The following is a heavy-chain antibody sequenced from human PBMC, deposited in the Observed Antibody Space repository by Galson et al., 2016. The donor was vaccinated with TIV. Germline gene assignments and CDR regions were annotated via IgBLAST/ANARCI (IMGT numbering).Heavy chain of an antibody. Sequence: SLRLSCAASGFTFSDYWMTWVRLTPGKGLEWVANIKEDGREEYYVDSVTGRFTVSRDNARNSLFLQMTSLRAEDTAIYYCAREKAVVPALLDFWGQGVPVTVSP. J-gene: IGHJ4*02. CDR1: GFTFSDYW. CDR2: IKEDGREE. CDR3: AREKAVVPALLDF. V-gene: IGHV3-7*03. D-gene: IGHD2-15*01.